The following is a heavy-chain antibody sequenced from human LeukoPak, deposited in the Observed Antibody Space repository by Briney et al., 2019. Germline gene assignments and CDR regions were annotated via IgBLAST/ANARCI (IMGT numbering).Heavy chain of an antibody. CDR2: IYYSGST. Sequence: SATLSLTCTVSGGSISSGGYYWSWIRQHPGKGLEWIGYIYYSGSTYYNPSLKSRVTISVDTSRNQFSLRLSSVTAADTAVYYCARRSEYHWFDPWGQGTLVTVSS. CDR3: ARRSEYHWFDP. CDR1: GGSISSGGYY. J-gene: IGHJ5*02. D-gene: IGHD2-2*01. V-gene: IGHV4-31*03.